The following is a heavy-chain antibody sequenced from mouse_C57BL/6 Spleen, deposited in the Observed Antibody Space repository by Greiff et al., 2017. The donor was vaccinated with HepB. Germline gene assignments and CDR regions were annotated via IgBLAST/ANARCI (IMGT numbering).Heavy chain of an antibody. Sequence: QVQLQQPGAELVRPGSSVKLSCKASGYTFTSYWMDWVKQRPGQGLEWIGNIYPSDSETHYNQKFKDKATLTVDKSSSTAYMQLSSLTSEDSAVYYCARSPYYYGSSFLYYFDYWGQGTTLTVSS. CDR2: IYPSDSET. J-gene: IGHJ2*01. V-gene: IGHV1-61*01. CDR3: ARSPYYYGSSFLYYFDY. CDR1: GYTFTSYW. D-gene: IGHD1-1*01.